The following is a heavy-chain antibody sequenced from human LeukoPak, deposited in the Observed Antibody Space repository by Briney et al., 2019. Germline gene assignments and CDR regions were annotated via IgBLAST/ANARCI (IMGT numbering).Heavy chain of an antibody. J-gene: IGHJ4*02. Sequence: ASVKVSCTASGYTFTSYDINWVRQAPGQGLEWMGWINPNSGGTNYAQKFQGRVTMTRDTSISTAYMELSRLRSDDTAVYYCGGGGLRYDYWGQGTLVTVSS. CDR1: GYTFTSYD. D-gene: IGHD5-12*01. CDR2: INPNSGGT. CDR3: GGGGLRYDY. V-gene: IGHV1-2*02.